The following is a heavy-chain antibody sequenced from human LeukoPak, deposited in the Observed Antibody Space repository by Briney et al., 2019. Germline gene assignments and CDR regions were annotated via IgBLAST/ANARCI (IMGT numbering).Heavy chain of an antibody. Sequence: ASVKVSCKASGYTFTGYYMHWVRQAPGQGLEWMGWINPNSGDTKYAQNFQGRVTMTRDASISTAHMELSRLRSDDTAVYYCATQRGSYLWGTDFDYWGQGTLVTVSS. J-gene: IGHJ4*02. CDR2: INPNSGDT. CDR1: GYTFTGYY. CDR3: ATQRGSYLWGTDFDY. V-gene: IGHV1-2*02. D-gene: IGHD3-16*01.